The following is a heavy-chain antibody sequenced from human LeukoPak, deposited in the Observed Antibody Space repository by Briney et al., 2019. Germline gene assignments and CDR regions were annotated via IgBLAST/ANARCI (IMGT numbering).Heavy chain of an antibody. Sequence: RPSETLSLTCTVSGGSISSSSYYWGWIRQPPGKGLEWIGSIYYSGSTYYNPSLKSRVTISVDTSKNQFSLKLSSVTAADTAVYYCARDPITLASASLWGQGTMVTVSS. CDR2: IYYSGST. J-gene: IGHJ3*01. CDR3: ARDPITLASASL. CDR1: GGSISSSSYY. D-gene: IGHD3-10*01. V-gene: IGHV4-39*02.